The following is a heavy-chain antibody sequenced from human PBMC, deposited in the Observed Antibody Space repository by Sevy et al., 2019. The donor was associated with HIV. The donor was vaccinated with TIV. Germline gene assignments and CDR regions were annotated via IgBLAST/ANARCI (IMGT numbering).Heavy chain of an antibody. CDR2: ISPGGDTI. J-gene: IGHJ4*02. CDR3: AREWAQGVYYDNTNYHTQLGY. D-gene: IGHD3-22*01. CDR1: GFTFSFYE. V-gene: IGHV3-48*03. Sequence: GGSLRLSCAASGFTFSFYEMNWVRQAPGKGLEWVSYISPGGDTIYYAHSAKGRFTISRDNAKNSLYLQRNSLRAEDTAVYYCAREWAQGVYYDNTNYHTQLGYWGQGTLVSVSS.